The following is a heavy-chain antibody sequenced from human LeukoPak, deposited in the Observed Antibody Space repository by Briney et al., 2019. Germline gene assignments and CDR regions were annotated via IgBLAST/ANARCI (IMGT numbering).Heavy chain of an antibody. V-gene: IGHV1-69*04. Sequence: SVKVSCKASGGTFTSYAISWVRQAPGQGLEWMGRIIPILGIANYAQKFQGRVTITADKSTSTAYVELSSLRSEDTAVYYCARGGDGYSLDYWGQGTLVTVSS. J-gene: IGHJ4*02. CDR1: GGTFTSYA. D-gene: IGHD5-24*01. CDR2: IIPILGIA. CDR3: ARGGDGYSLDY.